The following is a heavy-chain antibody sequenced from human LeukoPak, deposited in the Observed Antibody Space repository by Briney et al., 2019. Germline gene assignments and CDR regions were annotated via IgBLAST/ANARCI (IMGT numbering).Heavy chain of an antibody. CDR2: IYSGGST. Sequence: GGSLRLSCAASGFTFNRYNMNWVRRAPGKGLEWVSVIYSGGSTYYADSVKGRFTISRDNSKNTLYLQMNSLRAEDTAVYYCARDIVGATNDYWGQGTLVTVSS. J-gene: IGHJ4*02. CDR3: ARDIVGATNDY. V-gene: IGHV3-53*01. CDR1: GFTFNRYN. D-gene: IGHD1-26*01.